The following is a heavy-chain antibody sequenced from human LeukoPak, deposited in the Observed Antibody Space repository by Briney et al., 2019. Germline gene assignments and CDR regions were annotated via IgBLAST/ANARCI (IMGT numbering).Heavy chain of an antibody. V-gene: IGHV1-69*06. CDR1: GGTFSSYA. Sequence: GASVKVSCKASGGTFSSYAISWVRQAPGQGLERMGGIIPIFGTANYAQKFQGRVTITADKSTSTAYMELSSLKSEDTAVYYCARDYYGSGSDYYYGMDVWGKGTTVTVSS. CDR2: IIPIFGTA. D-gene: IGHD3-10*01. CDR3: ARDYYGSGSDYYYGMDV. J-gene: IGHJ6*04.